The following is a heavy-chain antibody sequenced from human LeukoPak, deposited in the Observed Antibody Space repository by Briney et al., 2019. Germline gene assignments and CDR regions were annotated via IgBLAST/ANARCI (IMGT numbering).Heavy chain of an antibody. CDR2: IKQDGSDT. D-gene: IGHD5-18*01. Sequence: GGSLRLSCAASGFTFSGYWTSWVRQAPGKGVEWVANIKQDGSDTNYVDSMKGRFTISRDNAKTSLYLQMNSLRAEDTAVYYCARDLSGVTGYTYGRGIDYWGQGTLVTVSS. CDR3: ARDLSGVTGYTYGRGIDY. J-gene: IGHJ4*02. V-gene: IGHV3-7*01. CDR1: GFTFSGYW.